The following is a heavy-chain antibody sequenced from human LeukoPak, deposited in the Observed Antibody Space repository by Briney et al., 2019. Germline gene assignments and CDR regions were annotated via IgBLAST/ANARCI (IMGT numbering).Heavy chain of an antibody. J-gene: IGHJ4*02. V-gene: IGHV3-21*01. CDR3: ARGSFKMATRPYAY. Sequence: GGSLRLSCAASGFTFSNYSMNWIRQAPGKGLEWVSSISKSSSYINNADSVKGRFTISRDNAKNSLYLQMNSLRAEDTAVYYCARGSFKMATRPYAYWGQGTLVPAS. D-gene: IGHD5-24*01. CDR1: GFTFSNYS. CDR2: ISKSSSYI.